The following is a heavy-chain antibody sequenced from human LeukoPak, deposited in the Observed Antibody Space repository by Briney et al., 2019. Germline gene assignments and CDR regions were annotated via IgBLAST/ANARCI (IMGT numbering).Heavy chain of an antibody. V-gene: IGHV3-30*03. D-gene: IGHD6-13*01. J-gene: IGHJ4*02. Sequence: PGWSLRLSCAASRFTFRNYGMHWVRQAPVKGLGRLTLISLDGSNPFYADSVRGRFTISSDHSQHPLHLQMNRLTAEDTAVYYCARGSGRSWRIYYFDYWGQGTLVTVSS. CDR3: ARGSGRSWRIYYFDY. CDR1: RFTFRNYG. CDR2: ISLDGSNP.